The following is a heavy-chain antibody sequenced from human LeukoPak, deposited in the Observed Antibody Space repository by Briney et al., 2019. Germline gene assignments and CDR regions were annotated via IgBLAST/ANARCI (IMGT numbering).Heavy chain of an antibody. J-gene: IGHJ4*02. CDR2: INPNSGGT. D-gene: IGHD6-6*01. CDR3: ARDAFIAATHGWSDY. Sequence: ASVKVSCKASGYTFAGYYMHWMRQAPGQGLEWMGWINPNSGGTNYAQKFQGRVTMTRDTSISTAYMELSRLRSDDTAVYYCARDAFIAATHGWSDYWGQGTLVTVSS. V-gene: IGHV1-2*02. CDR1: GYTFAGYY.